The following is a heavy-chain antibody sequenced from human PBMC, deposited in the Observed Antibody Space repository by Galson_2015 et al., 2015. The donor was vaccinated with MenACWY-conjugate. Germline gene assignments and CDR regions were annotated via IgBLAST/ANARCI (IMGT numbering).Heavy chain of an antibody. D-gene: IGHD3-10*01. CDR3: AKKGGTDYGYNDY. CDR2: ISTCGGSI. V-gene: IGHV3-64*02. CDR1: GFIFPDYD. Sequence: RRLSCAASGFIFPDYDMIWVCQAPGKGLGYVFAISTCGGSIYYADSVKGRSTIYRDNCENMLFLTMGSQRVEDTAVYYCAKKGGTDYGYNDYWGQGTLVIVSS. J-gene: IGHJ4*02.